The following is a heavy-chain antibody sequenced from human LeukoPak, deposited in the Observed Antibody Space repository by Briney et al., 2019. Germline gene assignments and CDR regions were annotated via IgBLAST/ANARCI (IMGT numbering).Heavy chain of an antibody. CDR3: ARGAPSRSSWYSSRAEYFQH. V-gene: IGHV4-59*12. J-gene: IGHJ1*01. CDR2: IYYSGST. CDR1: GGSISSYY. Sequence: SETLSLTCTVSGGSISSYYWSWIRQPPGKGLEWIGYIYYSGSTNYNPSLKSRVTISVDTSKNQFSLKLSSVTAADTAVYYCARGAPSRSSWYSSRAEYFQHWGQGTLVTVSS. D-gene: IGHD6-13*01.